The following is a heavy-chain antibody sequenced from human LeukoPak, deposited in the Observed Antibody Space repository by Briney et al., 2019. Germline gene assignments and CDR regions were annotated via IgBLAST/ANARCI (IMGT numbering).Heavy chain of an antibody. CDR3: ARDTFYDSSGTFDP. J-gene: IGHJ5*02. D-gene: IGHD3-22*01. V-gene: IGHV3-21*01. Sequence: PGGSLRLSCAASGLTFSSYSMNWVRQAPGKGLEWVSSISSSSSYIYYADSVKGRSTISRDNAKNSLYLQMNSLRAEDTAVYYCARDTFYDSSGTFDPWGQGTLVTVSS. CDR1: GLTFSSYS. CDR2: ISSSSSYI.